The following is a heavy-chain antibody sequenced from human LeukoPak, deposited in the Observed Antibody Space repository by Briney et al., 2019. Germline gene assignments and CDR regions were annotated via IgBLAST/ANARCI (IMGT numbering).Heavy chain of an antibody. CDR2: VYYSGNT. V-gene: IGHV4-39*01. Sequence: PSETLSLTCTVSGGSISSSSYYWGWIRQPPGKGLEWIGSVYYSGNTYYNASLKSQVSISIDTSKNQFSLRLTSVTAADTAVYYCARQTGSGLFILPGGQGTLVTVSS. CDR3: ARQTGSGLFILP. J-gene: IGHJ4*02. D-gene: IGHD3/OR15-3a*01. CDR1: GGSISSSSYY.